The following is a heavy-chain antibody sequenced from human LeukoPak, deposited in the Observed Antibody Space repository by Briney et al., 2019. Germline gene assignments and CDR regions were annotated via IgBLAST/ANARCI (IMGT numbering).Heavy chain of an antibody. CDR2: IKDRTDGGTT. D-gene: IGHD3-10*01. CDR1: GFSVTNGW. J-gene: IGHJ4*02. Sequence: GGALRLSRSASGFSVTNGWMSWVRPAPGKGLEWVCRIKDRTDGGTTAYAAPVKGRFTISREDSKNTVYLEMNSLKTEDTAVYFCTTATVVWGVSAYWGQGTLVTVSS. CDR3: TTATVVWGVSAY. V-gene: IGHV3-15*01.